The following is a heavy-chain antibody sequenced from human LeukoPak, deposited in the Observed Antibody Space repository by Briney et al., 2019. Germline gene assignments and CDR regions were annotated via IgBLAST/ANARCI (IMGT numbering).Heavy chain of an antibody. CDR3: AKASAMIVVVSKHFDY. CDR2: ISSSGSTK. Sequence: PGGSLRLSCAASGFTFSSYEMNWVRQAPGKGLEWVSYISSSGSTKYYADSVKGRFTISRDNAKNSLSLQMNSLRAEDTAVYYCAKASAMIVVVSKHFDYWGQGTLVTVSS. J-gene: IGHJ4*02. V-gene: IGHV3-48*03. D-gene: IGHD3-22*01. CDR1: GFTFSSYE.